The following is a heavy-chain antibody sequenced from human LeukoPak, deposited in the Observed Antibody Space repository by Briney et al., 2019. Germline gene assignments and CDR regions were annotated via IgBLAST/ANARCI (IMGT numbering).Heavy chain of an antibody. CDR2: IYYSGST. Sequence: TSETLSLTCTVSGGSISPYYWIWIRQPPGKGLEGMGYIYYSGSTHYTPSLKSRVTISVDTSKTQFSLKLSSVTAADTAVYYCARYCSSTSCPRISDAFDIWGQGTMVTVSS. CDR3: ARYCSSTSCPRISDAFDI. V-gene: IGHV4-59*08. J-gene: IGHJ3*02. CDR1: GGSISPYY. D-gene: IGHD2-2*01.